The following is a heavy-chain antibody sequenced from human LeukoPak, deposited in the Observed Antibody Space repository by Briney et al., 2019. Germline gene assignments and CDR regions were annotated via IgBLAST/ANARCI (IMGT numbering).Heavy chain of an antibody. CDR1: GFTFSSYA. V-gene: IGHV3-30-3*01. D-gene: IGHD2-2*01. Sequence: GGSLRLSCAASGFTFSSYAMHWVRQAPGKGLEWVAVISYDGSNKYYADSVKGRFTISRDNSKNTLYLQMNSLRAEDTAVYYCARDGVVVVPAARGGTYYMDVWGKGTTVTVSS. CDR2: ISYDGSNK. CDR3: ARDGVVVVPAARGGTYYMDV. J-gene: IGHJ6*03.